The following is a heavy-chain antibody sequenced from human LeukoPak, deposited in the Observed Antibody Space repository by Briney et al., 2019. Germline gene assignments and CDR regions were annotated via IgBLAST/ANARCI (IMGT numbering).Heavy chain of an antibody. V-gene: IGHV4-34*01. D-gene: IGHD6-6*01. CDR1: VGSFSGDY. CDR2: INHSGST. J-gene: IGHJ5*02. Sequence: SETLSLTCAVYVGSFSGDYWSWIRQPPGKGLEWSGEINHSGSTNYNPSLKSRVTISVDTSKNQFSLKLTSVTAADTAVYYCARVKALNSWGSSFSRLFYNWFDPWGQGTLVTVSS. CDR3: ARVKALNSWGSSFSRLFYNWFDP.